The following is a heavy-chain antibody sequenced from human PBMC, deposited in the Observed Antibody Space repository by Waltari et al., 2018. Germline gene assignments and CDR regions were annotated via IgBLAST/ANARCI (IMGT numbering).Heavy chain of an antibody. CDR3: TTLDIVIIPAARPFDF. CDR1: GFTFADHA. V-gene: IGHV3-49*03. CDR2: SRSRVYGGET. D-gene: IGHD2-2*03. J-gene: IGHJ4*02. Sequence: EVQLVESGGGLVQPGRSLKLSCKGSGFTFADHAMSWFRLAPEEGLEGVAFSRSRVYGGETEYAASVKGRFTISRDDSKSIAYLQMNSLKTEDTAVYYCTTLDIVIIPAARPFDFWGQGTLVTVSS.